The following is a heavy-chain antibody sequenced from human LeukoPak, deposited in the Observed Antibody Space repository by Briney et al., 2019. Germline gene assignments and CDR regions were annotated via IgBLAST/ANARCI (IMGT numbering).Heavy chain of an antibody. D-gene: IGHD5-18*01. CDR3: AREDTAMALAFDY. CDR1: GFTVSSNY. V-gene: IGHV3-66*01. Sequence: GGSLRPSCAASGFTVSSNYMSWVRQAPGKGLEWVSVIYSGGSTYYADSVKGRFTISRDNSKNTLYLQMNSLRAEDTAVYYCAREDTAMALAFDYWGQGTLVTVSS. CDR2: IYSGGST. J-gene: IGHJ4*02.